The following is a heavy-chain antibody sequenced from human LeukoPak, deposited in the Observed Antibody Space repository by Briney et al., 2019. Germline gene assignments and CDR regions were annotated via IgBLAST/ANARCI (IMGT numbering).Heavy chain of an antibody. D-gene: IGHD3-3*01. CDR1: GGSISNFY. Sequence: SETLSLTCTVSGGSISNFYWSWIRQPPGKGLEWIGYIYYSGSTNYNPSLKSRVTISVDTSKNQFSLKLSSVTAADTAVYYCARGEELRSWIDPSYYFDYWGQGTLVTVSS. CDR2: IYYSGST. J-gene: IGHJ4*02. V-gene: IGHV4-59*01. CDR3: ARGEELRSWIDPSYYFDY.